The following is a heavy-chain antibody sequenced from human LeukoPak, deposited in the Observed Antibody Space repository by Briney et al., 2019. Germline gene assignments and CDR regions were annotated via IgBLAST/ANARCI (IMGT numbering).Heavy chain of an antibody. J-gene: IGHJ4*02. D-gene: IGHD3-22*01. V-gene: IGHV4-4*02. CDR1: GDSINSLDL. CDR2: MYLSGTT. Sequence: ASGTLSLTCTVSGDSINSLDLWSWVRQPPGQGLEWIGEMYLSGTTHSNPSVKSRVTISIDKSKNQFFLNLSSVTAADTAVYYCAGLVGRYSSGLYYYYFDYWGQGTLVTVSS. CDR3: AGLVGRYSSGLYYYYFDY.